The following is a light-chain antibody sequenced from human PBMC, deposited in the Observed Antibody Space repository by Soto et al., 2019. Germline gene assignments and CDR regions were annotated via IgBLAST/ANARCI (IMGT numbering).Light chain of an antibody. Sequence: IQMTQSPSSLSASVGDRVTVTCRASQTITTHVNWYQQKPGKAPKLLIYAASSLQSGVPSRFSGSGSGTDFTLTISRLQPEDFATDYCLQDYNSPRTFGQGTKVDIK. V-gene: IGKV1-6*02. CDR3: LQDYNSPRT. CDR2: AAS. CDR1: QTITTH. J-gene: IGKJ1*01.